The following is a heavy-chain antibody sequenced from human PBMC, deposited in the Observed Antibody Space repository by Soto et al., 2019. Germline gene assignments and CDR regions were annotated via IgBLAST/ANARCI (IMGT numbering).Heavy chain of an antibody. J-gene: IGHJ5*02. CDR2: IWYDGSNK. CDR1: GFTFSSYG. Sequence: QVQLVESGGGVVQPGRSLRLSCAASGFTFSSYGMHWVRQAPGKGLEWVAVIWYDGSNKYYADSVKGRFTISRDNSKNTMYLQMNSLRAEDTAVYYCARSDEVVVVAATGPGGQGTLVTVSS. CDR3: ARSDEVVVVAATGP. D-gene: IGHD2-15*01. V-gene: IGHV3-33*01.